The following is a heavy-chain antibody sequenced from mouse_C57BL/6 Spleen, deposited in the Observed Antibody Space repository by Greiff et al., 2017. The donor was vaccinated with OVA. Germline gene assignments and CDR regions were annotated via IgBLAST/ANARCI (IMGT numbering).Heavy chain of an antibody. CDR2: IDPENGDT. V-gene: IGHV14-4*01. CDR1: GFNIKDDY. J-gene: IGHJ3*01. D-gene: IGHD2-10*02. CDR3: TTGYGNYTY. Sequence: EVKLVESGAELVRPGASVKLSCTASGFNIKDDYMHWVKQRPEQGLEWIGWIDPENGDTEYASKFQGKATITADTSSNTAYLQLSSLTSEDTAVYYCTTGYGNYTYWGQGTLVTVSA.